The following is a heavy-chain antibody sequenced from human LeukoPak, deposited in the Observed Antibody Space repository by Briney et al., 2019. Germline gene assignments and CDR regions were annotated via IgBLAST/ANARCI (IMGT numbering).Heavy chain of an antibody. CDR3: ARLYYGSGKNNWFDP. CDR1: GGSISSYY. D-gene: IGHD3-10*01. Sequence: SETLSLTCTVSGGSISSYYWSWIRQPPGKGLEWIWYIYYSGSTNYNPSLKSRVTISVDTSKNQFSLKLSSVTAADTAVYYCARLYYGSGKNNWFDPWGQGTLVTVSS. V-gene: IGHV4-59*08. CDR2: IYYSGST. J-gene: IGHJ5*02.